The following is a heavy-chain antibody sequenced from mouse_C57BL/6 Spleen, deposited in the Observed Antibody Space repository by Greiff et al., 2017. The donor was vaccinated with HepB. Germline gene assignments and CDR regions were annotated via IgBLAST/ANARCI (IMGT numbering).Heavy chain of an antibody. CDR2: IEPENGDT. V-gene: IGHV14-4*01. J-gene: IGHJ1*03. Sequence: EVQLQQSGAELVRPGASVKLSCTASGFNIKDDYMHWVKQRPEQGLEWIGWIEPENGDTEYASKFQGKATITADTSSNTAYLQLSSLTSEDTAVYYCTNFLYYYGSSYRYFDVWGTGTTVTVSS. CDR1: GFNIKDDY. D-gene: IGHD1-1*01. CDR3: TNFLYYYGSSYRYFDV.